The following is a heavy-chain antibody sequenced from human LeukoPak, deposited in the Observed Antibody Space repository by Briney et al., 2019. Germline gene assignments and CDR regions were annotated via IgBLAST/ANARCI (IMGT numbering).Heavy chain of an antibody. Sequence: PGGSLRLSCAASGFTFNDYAMHWVRQAPGQGLEWVSGISWNGNSIDYADSVKGRFTISRDNAKNSLYLQMNSLRAEDSALYFCAKTTSGYASSFACCGQGTLVTVSS. D-gene: IGHD2-2*01. CDR1: GFTFNDYA. CDR2: ISWNGNSI. CDR3: AKTTSGYASSFAC. V-gene: IGHV3-9*01. J-gene: IGHJ4*02.